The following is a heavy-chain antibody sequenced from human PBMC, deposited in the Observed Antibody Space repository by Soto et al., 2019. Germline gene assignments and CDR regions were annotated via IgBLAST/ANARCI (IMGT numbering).Heavy chain of an antibody. Sequence: GGSLRLSCAASGFTFSRSGMHWVRQAPGKGLEWVAVISHDGSNEYYIDSVKGRFTISRDNSKNMVDLQMNSLRAEDTAVYYCAGDYDDYWGQGTLVTVSS. CDR1: GFTFSRSG. D-gene: IGHD4-17*01. J-gene: IGHJ4*02. CDR3: AGDYDDY. V-gene: IGHV3-30*03. CDR2: ISHDGSNE.